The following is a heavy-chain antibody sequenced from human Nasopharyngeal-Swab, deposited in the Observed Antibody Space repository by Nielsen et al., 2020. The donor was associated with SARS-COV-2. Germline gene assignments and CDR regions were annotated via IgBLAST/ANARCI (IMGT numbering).Heavy chain of an antibody. Sequence: SETLSLTFALHGSSFTTTHWTWVPQPPGKGLDWFDEVKPNVFTNYSPSLRSRATVSVDTSRQQFFLSLTSVTAADTAVYYCAGHPADFDYWGQGTLVTVSS. CDR3: AGHPADFDY. J-gene: IGHJ4*02. CDR2: VKPNVFT. V-gene: IGHV4-34*01. CDR1: GSSFTTTH. D-gene: IGHD6-13*01.